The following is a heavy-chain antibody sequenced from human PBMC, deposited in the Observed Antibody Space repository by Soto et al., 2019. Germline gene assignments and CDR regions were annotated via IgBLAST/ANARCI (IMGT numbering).Heavy chain of an antibody. J-gene: IGHJ4*02. V-gene: IGHV3-49*04. CDR2: IRRNAYCGTT. Sequence: LRLSCATSVLAFGNYALSWVRPSPGKGLEGVGFIRRNAYCGTTDYAASVKGRFTISRDDSKSIAYLQMNSLRTQDTALYYCTRASSLDFDFWGQGTLVTVSS. D-gene: IGHD3-16*01. CDR3: TRASSLDFDF. CDR1: VLAFGNYA.